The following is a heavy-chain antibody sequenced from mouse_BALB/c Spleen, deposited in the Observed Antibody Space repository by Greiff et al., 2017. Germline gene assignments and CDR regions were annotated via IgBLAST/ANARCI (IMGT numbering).Heavy chain of an antibody. Sequence: EVKLVESGGGLVKPGGSLKLSCAASGFTFSSYAMSWVRQTPEKRLEWVASISSGGSTYYPDSVKGRFTISRDNARNILYLQMSSLRSEDTAMYYCARGRGSSYYWYFDVWGAGTTVTVSS. CDR2: ISSGGST. CDR3: ARGRGSSYYWYFDV. V-gene: IGHV5-6-5*01. D-gene: IGHD1-1*01. J-gene: IGHJ1*01. CDR1: GFTFSSYA.